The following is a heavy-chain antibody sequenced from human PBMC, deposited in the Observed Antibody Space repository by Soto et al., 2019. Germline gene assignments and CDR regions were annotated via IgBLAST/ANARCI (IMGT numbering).Heavy chain of an antibody. Sequence: GSLLLPCIVFGFTFSTYDMHGVRQNFGKGLEWVSIIGTDDDTYYLDSVRGRFTISREDAKNSLYLQMDSLRAGDTAVYYCARDYYDNSGYPLGGMDVWGQGTKVTVYS. CDR2: IGTDDDT. CDR1: GFTFSTYD. CDR3: ARDYYDNSGYPLGGMDV. D-gene: IGHD3-22*01. V-gene: IGHV3-13*01. J-gene: IGHJ6*02.